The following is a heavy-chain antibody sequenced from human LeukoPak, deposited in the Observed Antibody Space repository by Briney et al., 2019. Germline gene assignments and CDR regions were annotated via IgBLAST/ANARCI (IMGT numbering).Heavy chain of an antibody. V-gene: IGHV3-23*01. Sequence: PGGSLKLSCTASGFTFSSYVMTWVRQAPGKGREWVSGISGSGDTYYADSVKGRFTISRDNSRNRLYLQMNSLRAEDTAVYYCAKDKDLSLGDDRQYWGQGTLATVSS. D-gene: IGHD3-16*01. CDR1: GFTFSSYV. CDR2: ISGSGDT. CDR3: AKDKDLSLGDDRQY. J-gene: IGHJ4*02.